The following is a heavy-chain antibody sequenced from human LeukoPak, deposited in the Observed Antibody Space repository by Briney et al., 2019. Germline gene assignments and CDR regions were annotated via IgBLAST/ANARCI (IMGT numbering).Heavy chain of an antibody. D-gene: IGHD1-26*01. CDR3: ARATGSGSYYLGYDY. CDR2: ISAYNGNT. J-gene: IGHJ4*02. Sequence: ASVKVSCKASGYTFTSYGISWVRQAPGQGLEWMGWISAYNGNTNYAQKLQGRVTMTTDTSTSTAYMELSSLRSEDTAVYYCARATGSGSYYLGYDYWGQGTLVTVSS. CDR1: GYTFTSYG. V-gene: IGHV1-18*01.